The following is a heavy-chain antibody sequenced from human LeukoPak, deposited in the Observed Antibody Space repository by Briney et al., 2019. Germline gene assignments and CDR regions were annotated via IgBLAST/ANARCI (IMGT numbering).Heavy chain of an antibody. V-gene: IGHV3-7*01. Sequence: PGWPLRLSCAASGFSFSSCSMSWVRQAPGKGLEWVANIKEDGSEKYYVDSVKSRFTISRDNAKNSLYLQMNSLRVEDTAVYYCSKGRGDYWGQGTLVTVSS. CDR3: SKGRGDY. J-gene: IGHJ4*02. CDR2: IKEDGSEK. CDR1: GFSFSSCS.